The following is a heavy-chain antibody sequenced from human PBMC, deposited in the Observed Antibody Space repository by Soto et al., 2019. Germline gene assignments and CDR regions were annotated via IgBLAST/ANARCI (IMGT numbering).Heavy chain of an antibody. D-gene: IGHD4-4*01. CDR2: ITGNSDST. CDR1: GFTFSTYT. Sequence: PGGSLRLSCTASGFTFSTYTVNWVRQAPGKGLEWVAAITGNSDSTSYADFVKGRFTVSRDNSKNTLYLQMNSLRAEDTAFYYCAKGLTSSQYYFDYWGQGTLVTVSS. V-gene: IGHV3-23*01. J-gene: IGHJ4*02. CDR3: AKGLTSSQYYFDY.